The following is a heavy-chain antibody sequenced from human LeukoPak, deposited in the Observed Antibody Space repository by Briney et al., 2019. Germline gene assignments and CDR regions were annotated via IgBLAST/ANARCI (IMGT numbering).Heavy chain of an antibody. J-gene: IGHJ4*02. V-gene: IGHV4-61*02. CDR3: ASGTPTIPLDY. Sequence: SETLSLTCTVSGGSISSSSYYWGWIRQPAGKGLEWIGRIYTSGSTNYNPSLKSRVTMSVDTSKNQFSLKLSSVTAADTAVYYCASGTPTIPLDYWGQGTLATVSS. CDR1: GGSISSSSYY. D-gene: IGHD1-14*01. CDR2: IYTSGST.